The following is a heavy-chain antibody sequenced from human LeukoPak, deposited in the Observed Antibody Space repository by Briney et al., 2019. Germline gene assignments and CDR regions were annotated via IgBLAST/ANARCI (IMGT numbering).Heavy chain of an antibody. J-gene: IGHJ6*03. CDR1: GGSISSYY. CDR3: ARGEQQLVYYYYYYYMDV. Sequence: PSETLSLTCTVSGGSISSYYWSWIRQPPGKGLEWIGYIYYSGSTNYNPSLKSRVTISVDTSKNQFSLKLSSVTAADTAVYYCARGEQQLVYYYYYYYMDVWGKGTTVTVSS. D-gene: IGHD6-13*01. CDR2: IYYSGST. V-gene: IGHV4-59*01.